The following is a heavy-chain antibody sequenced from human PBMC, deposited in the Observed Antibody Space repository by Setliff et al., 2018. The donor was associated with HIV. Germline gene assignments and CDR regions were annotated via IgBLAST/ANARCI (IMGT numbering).Heavy chain of an antibody. V-gene: IGHV3-73*01. CDR2: IKSKTNNYAT. CDR1: GFTFSGSA. J-gene: IGHJ4*02. D-gene: IGHD1-26*01. Sequence: GGSLRLSCAASGFTFSGSAMHWVRQASGKGLEWVGRIKSKTNNYATEYGASVKGRFIISRDDSKNMAYLQMNSLRTEDTAIYYCTRHRGSFDYWGLGTLVTVSS. CDR3: TRHRGSFDY.